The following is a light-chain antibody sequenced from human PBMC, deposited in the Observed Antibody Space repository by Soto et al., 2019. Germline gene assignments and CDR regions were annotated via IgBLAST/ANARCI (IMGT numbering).Light chain of an antibody. CDR2: SND. V-gene: IGLV1-44*01. J-gene: IGLJ1*01. CDR3: AAWDDSLNGHV. CDR1: SSNIGSNT. Sequence: QSVLTQPPSASGTPGQRVTISCSGSSSNIGSNTVNWYQQLPGTAPKLLIYSNDQRPSGVPDRFSGSKSGTSASLAISGLLSEDEADYYCAAWDDSLNGHVFGTGTKLTVL.